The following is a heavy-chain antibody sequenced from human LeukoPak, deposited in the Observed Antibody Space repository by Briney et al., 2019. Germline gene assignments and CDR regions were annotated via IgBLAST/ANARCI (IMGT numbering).Heavy chain of an antibody. J-gene: IGHJ4*02. CDR3: ARVGYDRDFDY. V-gene: IGHV1-18*01. CDR1: GYSFPSYG. Sequence: ASVKVSCKASGYSFPSYGISWVTQAPGQGLEWMGWISPHNGNTNYAQKFQGRVTMTTDTSTTTAYMELRSLRSDDTAVYYCARVGYDRDFDYWGQGTLVTVSS. D-gene: IGHD3-22*01. CDR2: ISPHNGNT.